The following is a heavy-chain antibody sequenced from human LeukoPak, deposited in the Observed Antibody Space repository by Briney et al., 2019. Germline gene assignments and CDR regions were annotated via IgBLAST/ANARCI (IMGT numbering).Heavy chain of an antibody. CDR3: ARDRDYGDYNTQDLFVY. V-gene: IGHV1-18*01. J-gene: IGHJ4*02. D-gene: IGHD4-17*01. Sequence: ASVKVSCKASGYTFTNFGISWVRQAPGQGLEWMGWISAYNGNTNYAQRLQGRVAMTTDTSTSTAYMELRSLRSDDTAVYYCARDRDYGDYNTQDLFVYWGQGTLVTVSS. CDR1: GYTFTNFG. CDR2: ISAYNGNT.